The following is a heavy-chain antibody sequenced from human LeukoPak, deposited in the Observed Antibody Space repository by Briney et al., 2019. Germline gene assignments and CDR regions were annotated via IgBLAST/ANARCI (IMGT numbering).Heavy chain of an antibody. Sequence: SETLSLTCAVYGGSFSGYYWSWIRQPPGKGLEWIGEINHSGSTNYNPSLKSRVTISVDTSKNQFSLKLSSWTAADTAVYYCARGGRKKQRLVKYYFDYWGQGTLVTVSS. J-gene: IGHJ4*02. D-gene: IGHD6-13*01. V-gene: IGHV4-34*01. CDR1: GGSFSGYY. CDR3: ARGGRKKQRLVKYYFDY. CDR2: INHSGST.